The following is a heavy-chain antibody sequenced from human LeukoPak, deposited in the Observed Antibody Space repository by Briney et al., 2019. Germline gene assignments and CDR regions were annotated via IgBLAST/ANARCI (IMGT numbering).Heavy chain of an antibody. CDR2: IYPSGST. CDR1: GGSISSYY. Sequence: SETLSLTCTVSGGSISSYYWSWIRQPAGKGLEWIGRIYPSGSTNYSPSLKSRVAMSIDTSKRQFSLKLNSVTAADTAVYYCAREDYYGSAADYWGQGTLVTVSS. CDR3: AREDYYGSAADY. D-gene: IGHD3-10*01. V-gene: IGHV4-4*07. J-gene: IGHJ4*02.